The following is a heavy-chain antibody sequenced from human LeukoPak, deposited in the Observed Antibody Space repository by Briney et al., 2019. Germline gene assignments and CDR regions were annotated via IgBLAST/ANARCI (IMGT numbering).Heavy chain of an antibody. CDR1: GGSISSYY. V-gene: IGHV4-59*01. J-gene: IGHJ3*01. D-gene: IGHD3-10*01. CDR2: IYYSGST. CDR3: AGVDGSGMAPFS. Sequence: SETLSLTCTVSGGSISSYYWSWIRQPPGKGLEWIGYIYYSGSTNYNPSLKSRVTISVDTSKNQFSLKLSSVTAADTAVYYCAGVDGSGMAPFSGGKGKMVTVS.